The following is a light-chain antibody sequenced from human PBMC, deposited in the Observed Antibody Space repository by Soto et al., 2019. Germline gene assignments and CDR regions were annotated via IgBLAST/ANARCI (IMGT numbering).Light chain of an antibody. CDR2: GAS. J-gene: IGKJ2*01. CDR1: QSVSSSY. Sequence: EIVLTQSPGTLSLSPGERATLSCRASQSVSSSYLAWYQQKPGQAPRLLIYGASSRATGIPDRFSGSGSGTDFTLTISRLEPEDFAVYYCQHYGGSPMYTFGQGTKVDIK. V-gene: IGKV3-20*01. CDR3: QHYGGSPMYT.